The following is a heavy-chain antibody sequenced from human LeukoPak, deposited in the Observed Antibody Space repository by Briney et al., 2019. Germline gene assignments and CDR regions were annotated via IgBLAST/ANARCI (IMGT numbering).Heavy chain of an antibody. D-gene: IGHD6-19*01. J-gene: IGHJ6*03. CDR1: GFTFDDYA. CDR3: ARDGEMGWYRYYYYYYMDA. Sequence: GGSLRLSCAASGFTFDDYAMHWVRQAPGKGLEWVANIKQDGSEKYYVDSVEGRFTISRDNAKNSLYLQMNSLRAEDTAVYYCARDGEMGWYRYYYYYYMDAWGKGTTVTVSS. CDR2: IKQDGSEK. V-gene: IGHV3-7*01.